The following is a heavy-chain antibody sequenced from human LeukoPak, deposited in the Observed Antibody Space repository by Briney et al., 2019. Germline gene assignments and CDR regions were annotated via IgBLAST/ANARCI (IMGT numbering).Heavy chain of an antibody. D-gene: IGHD3-22*01. Sequence: GGSLRLSCAASRFTFNTYAMHWVRQSPGKGLEWVATISYDGANKKHADSVKDRFTISRDNSKSTLYLQMNSLRAEDTAVYYCARDKGDYHTSGSLFVFGGQGTLVTVSS. CDR2: ISYDGANK. CDR3: ARDKGDYHTSGSLFVF. J-gene: IGHJ4*02. V-gene: IGHV3-30*04. CDR1: RFTFNTYA.